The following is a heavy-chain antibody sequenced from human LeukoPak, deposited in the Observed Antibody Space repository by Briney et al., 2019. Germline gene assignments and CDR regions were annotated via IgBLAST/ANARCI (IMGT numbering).Heavy chain of an antibody. J-gene: IGHJ4*02. CDR2: INPNSGGT. V-gene: IGHV1-2*02. CDR1: GYTFTGYY. D-gene: IGHD3-10*01. Sequence: ASVKVSCKASGYTFTGYYMHWVRQAPGQGLEWMGWINPNSGGTNYAQKFQGRVTMTRDTSISTAYMELSRLRSDDTAVYYCARDGSRAYGSGNFDYWGQGTLVTVSS. CDR3: ARDGSRAYGSGNFDY.